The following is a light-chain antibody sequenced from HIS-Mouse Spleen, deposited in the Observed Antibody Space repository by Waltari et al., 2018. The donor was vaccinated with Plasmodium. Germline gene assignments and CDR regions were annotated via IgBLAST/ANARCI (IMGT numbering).Light chain of an antibody. V-gene: IGLV3-10*01. CDR1: ALPNKY. Sequence: SYELPPPPSVSVSPGQTARITCPGCALPNKYAHLDQQKSGQAPVLVIYEDSKRPSGIPERFSGSSSGTMATLTISGAQVEDEADYYCYSTDSSGNHRVFGGGTKLTVL. J-gene: IGLJ3*02. CDR2: EDS. CDR3: YSTDSSGNHRV.